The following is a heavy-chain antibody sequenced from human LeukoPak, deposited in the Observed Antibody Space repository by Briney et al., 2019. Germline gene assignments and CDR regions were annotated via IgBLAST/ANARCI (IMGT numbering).Heavy chain of an antibody. Sequence: ASVKVSCKASGHTFTKFGVTWVRQAPGQGLEWMGWISADNGNTNYARKFQGRVTMSVDTSTSTAYMELRSLRSDDTAVYYCAKNRGATWWDLVDSWGQGTLVTVSS. CDR2: ISADNGNT. CDR3: AKNRGATWWDLVDS. V-gene: IGHV1-18*01. J-gene: IGHJ4*02. CDR1: GHTFTKFG. D-gene: IGHD1-26*01.